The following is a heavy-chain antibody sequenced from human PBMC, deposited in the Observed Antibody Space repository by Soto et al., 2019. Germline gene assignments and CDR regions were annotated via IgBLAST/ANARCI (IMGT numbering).Heavy chain of an antibody. CDR1: GGSISSYY. Sequence: SETLSLTCTVSGGSISSYYWSWIRQPPGKGLEWIGYIYYSGSTNYNPSLKSRVTISVDTSKNQFSLKLSSVTAADTAVYYCARAIVYDSSGSYTRWGDAFDILGQGTMVTVSS. V-gene: IGHV4-59*01. J-gene: IGHJ3*02. D-gene: IGHD3-22*01. CDR2: IYYSGST. CDR3: ARAIVYDSSGSYTRWGDAFDI.